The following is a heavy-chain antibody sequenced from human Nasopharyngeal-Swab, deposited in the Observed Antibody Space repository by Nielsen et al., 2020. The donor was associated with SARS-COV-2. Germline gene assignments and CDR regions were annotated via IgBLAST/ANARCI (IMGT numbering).Heavy chain of an antibody. J-gene: IGHJ4*02. V-gene: IGHV3-30*03. CDR3: ALAVYDYIDY. CDR1: GFTFSSYG. D-gene: IGHD5/OR15-5a*01. CDR2: ISYDGSNK. Sequence: GESLKISCAASGFTFSSYGMHWVRPAPGKGLEWVAVISYDGSNKYYADSVKGRFTISRDNSKNTLYLQMNSLRAEDTAVYYCALAVYDYIDYWGQGTLVTASS.